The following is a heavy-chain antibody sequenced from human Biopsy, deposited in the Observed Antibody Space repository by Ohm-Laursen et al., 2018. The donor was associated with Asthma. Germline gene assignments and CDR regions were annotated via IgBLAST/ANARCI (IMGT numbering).Heavy chain of an antibody. CDR3: ARKAGSCISRTCYSLDF. Sequence: ASVKVSCKSLGGTFNTYVIGWVRQAPGQGLEWMGGINSVFGTTTYPQKFQDRVTITADDPTSTVYMELSSLRSEDAAVYYCARKAGSCISRTCYSLDFWGQGTLVTVSS. CDR2: INSVFGTT. D-gene: IGHD2-2*01. J-gene: IGHJ4*02. V-gene: IGHV1-69*13. CDR1: GGTFNTYV.